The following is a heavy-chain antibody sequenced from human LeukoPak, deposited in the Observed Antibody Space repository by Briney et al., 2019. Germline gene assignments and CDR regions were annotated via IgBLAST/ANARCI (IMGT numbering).Heavy chain of an antibody. CDR2: ISYDGSNK. CDR1: GFTFSSYG. V-gene: IGHV3-30*03. Sequence: GGSLRLSCAASGFTFSSYGMHWVRQAPGKGLEWVAVISYDGSNKYYADSVKGRFTISRDNSKNTLYLQMNSLRAEDTAVYYCARRMQLARPPYYYYGMDVWGQGTTVTVSS. CDR3: ARRMQLARPPYYYYGMDV. D-gene: IGHD6-13*01. J-gene: IGHJ6*02.